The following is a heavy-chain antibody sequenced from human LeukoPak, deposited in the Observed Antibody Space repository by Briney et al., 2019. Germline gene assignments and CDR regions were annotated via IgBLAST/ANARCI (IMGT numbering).Heavy chain of an antibody. CDR1: GGSISSYY. CDR2: IYYSGST. J-gene: IGHJ4*02. D-gene: IGHD3-22*01. CDR3: ARVPRYYDSSGYFDY. V-gene: IGHV4-59*01. Sequence: SETLSLTCTVSGGSISSYYWSWIRQPPGKGLEWIGYIYYSGSTNYNPSLKSRVTISVDTSKNQFSLKLSSVTAADTAVYYCARVPRYYDSSGYFDYWGQGTLVTVSS.